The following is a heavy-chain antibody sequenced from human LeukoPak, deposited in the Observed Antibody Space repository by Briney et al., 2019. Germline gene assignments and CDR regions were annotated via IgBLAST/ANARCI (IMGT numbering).Heavy chain of an antibody. CDR2: IYYSGST. CDR1: GGSISSSNYY. D-gene: IGHD2-2*03. Sequence: SETLSLTCTVSGGSISSSNYYWGWIRQPPGKGLEWIGSIYYSGSTYYNPSLKSRVTISVDTSKNQFSLKLSTVTAADTAVYYCANGYCSSTSCYVWAFDIWGQGTMVTVSS. CDR3: ANGYCSSTSCYVWAFDI. J-gene: IGHJ3*02. V-gene: IGHV4-39*01.